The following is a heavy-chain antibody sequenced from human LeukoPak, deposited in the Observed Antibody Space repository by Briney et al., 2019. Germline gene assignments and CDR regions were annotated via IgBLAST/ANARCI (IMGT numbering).Heavy chain of an antibody. D-gene: IGHD3-10*01. CDR1: GFTFSSYA. J-gene: IGHJ4*02. V-gene: IGHV3-64*01. CDR3: ARDTLMVRGVIGPPLFDY. CDR2: ISSNGGST. Sequence: PGGSLRLSCAASGFTFSSYAMHWVRQAPGKGLEYVSAISSNGGSTYYANSVKGRFTISRDNSKNTLYLQMGSLRAEDMAVYYCARDTLMVRGVIGPPLFDYWGQGTLVTVSS.